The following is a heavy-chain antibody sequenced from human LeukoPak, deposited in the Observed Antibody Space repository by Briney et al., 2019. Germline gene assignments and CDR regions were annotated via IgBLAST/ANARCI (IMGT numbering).Heavy chain of an antibody. J-gene: IGHJ3*01. CDR2: IKQDGSEK. CDR1: GFTFSTYW. D-gene: IGHD2/OR15-2a*01. Sequence: GGSLRLSCAASGFTFSTYWMSWVRQAPGKGLEWVANIKQDGSEKYYVDSVKGRFTISRDNTKNSLSLQMNSLRVEDTAVYYCARGGFYTDPDAFDVWGQGTMVTVSS. CDR3: ARGGFYTDPDAFDV. V-gene: IGHV3-7*04.